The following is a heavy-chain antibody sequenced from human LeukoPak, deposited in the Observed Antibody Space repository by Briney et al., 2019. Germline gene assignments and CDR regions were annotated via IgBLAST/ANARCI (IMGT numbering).Heavy chain of an antibody. V-gene: IGHV4-31*03. J-gene: IGHJ6*02. CDR3: AREDMRYYYYGMDV. CDR1: GASISTGGYY. Sequence: SETLSLTCTFSGASISTGGYYWTWIRQPPGEGLEWIGYTYYTGSVDYNPSLKSRLTISLDTSKNQFSLKLNSVTAADTAVYYCAREDMRYYYYGMDVWGQGTTVTVSS. D-gene: IGHD2-15*01. CDR2: TYYTGSV.